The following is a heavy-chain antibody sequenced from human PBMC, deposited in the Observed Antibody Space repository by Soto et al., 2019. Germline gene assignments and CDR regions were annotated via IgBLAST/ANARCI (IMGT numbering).Heavy chain of an antibody. V-gene: IGHV3-13*01. Sequence: GGSLRLSCEASGFTFSSHDMHWVRQATGKGLEWVSTIGTAGDTYYPGSVKGRFTISRENAKNALYLQMDSLRVGDTAVYYCARDSGYYGMDVWGQGTTVTAP. D-gene: IGHD2-8*02. J-gene: IGHJ6*02. CDR3: ARDSGYYGMDV. CDR2: IGTAGDT. CDR1: GFTFSSHD.